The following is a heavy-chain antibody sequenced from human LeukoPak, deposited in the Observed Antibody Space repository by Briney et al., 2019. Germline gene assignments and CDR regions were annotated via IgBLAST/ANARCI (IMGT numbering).Heavy chain of an antibody. D-gene: IGHD6-19*01. CDR1: AFTFSSYW. CDR3: AKVRAGIAVAGPFDY. V-gene: IGHV3-7*01. J-gene: IGHJ4*02. CDR2: IKQDGSEK. Sequence: GGSLRLSCAASAFTFSSYWMGWVRQAPGKGLEWVANIKQDGSEKYYVDSVKGRFTISRDNSKNTLYLQMNSLRAEDTAVYYCAKVRAGIAVAGPFDYWGQGTLVTVSS.